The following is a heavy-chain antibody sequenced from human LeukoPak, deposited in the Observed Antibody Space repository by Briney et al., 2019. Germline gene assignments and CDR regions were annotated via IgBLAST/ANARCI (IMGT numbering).Heavy chain of an antibody. Sequence: GGSLRLSCAASGFTFSSYAMSWVRQAPGKGLEWVSAISGSGGSTYNADSVKGRFTISRDNSKNTLYLQMNSLRAEDTAVYYCGKDWHRGIVLGAFDYWGQGTLVTVSS. V-gene: IGHV3-23*01. D-gene: IGHD1-26*01. CDR2: ISGSGGST. J-gene: IGHJ4*02. CDR1: GFTFSSYA. CDR3: GKDWHRGIVLGAFDY.